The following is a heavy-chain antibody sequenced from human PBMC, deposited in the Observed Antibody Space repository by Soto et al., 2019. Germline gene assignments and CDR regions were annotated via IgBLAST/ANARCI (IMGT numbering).Heavy chain of an antibody. Sequence: QVQLQESGPGLVKPSQTLSLTCTVSGGSISSGGYYCNWIRQLPGKGLEWIGYIYYSGNTYYNPSLQSRVXXSXDXXKNQFSLKLTSVTAADTAVYYCARTHGDYVALVSHWGQGTLVTVSS. CDR3: ARTHGDYVALVSH. D-gene: IGHD4-17*01. J-gene: IGHJ4*02. CDR1: GGSISSGGYY. CDR2: IYYSGNT. V-gene: IGHV4-31*03.